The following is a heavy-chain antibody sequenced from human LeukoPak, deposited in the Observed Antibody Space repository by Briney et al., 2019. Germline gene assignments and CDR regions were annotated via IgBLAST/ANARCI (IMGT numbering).Heavy chain of an antibody. CDR1: GFTFSSYS. J-gene: IGHJ4*02. V-gene: IGHV3-21*01. Sequence: GGSLRLSCAASGFTFSSYSMNWVRQAPGKGLGWVSSISSSSSYIYYADSVKGRFTISRDNAKNSLYLQMNSLRAEDTAVYYCARDLYYYDSSGYAPLFDYWGQGTLVTVSS. CDR2: ISSSSSYI. CDR3: ARDLYYYDSSGYAPLFDY. D-gene: IGHD3-22*01.